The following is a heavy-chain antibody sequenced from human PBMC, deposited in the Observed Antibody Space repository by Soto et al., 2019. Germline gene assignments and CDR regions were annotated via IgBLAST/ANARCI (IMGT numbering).Heavy chain of an antibody. Sequence: GGSLRLSCAASGFTFSSYGMHWVRQAPGKGLEWVAVISYDGSNKYYADSVKGRFTISRDNSKNTLYLQMNSLRAEDTAVYYCVRRAGGYYFDYWGQGTLVTVSS. V-gene: IGHV3-30*03. CDR2: ISYDGSNK. CDR1: GFTFSSYG. D-gene: IGHD6-19*01. J-gene: IGHJ4*02. CDR3: VRRAGGYYFDY.